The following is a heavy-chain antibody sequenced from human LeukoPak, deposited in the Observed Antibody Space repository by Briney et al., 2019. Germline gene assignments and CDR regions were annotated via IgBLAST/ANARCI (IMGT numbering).Heavy chain of an antibody. CDR2: IISRGSTI. J-gene: IGHJ4*02. CDR3: ARWSGGFFFDSSGYDY. V-gene: IGHV3-11*04. Sequence: PGGSLRLSCAASGFTFSDYHMSWIRQAPGKGPEWVSYIISRGSTIYYADSVKGRFTISRDNVKNSLYLQMNSLRAEDTAVYYCARWSGGFFFDSSGYDYWGQGTLVTVSS. CDR1: GFTFSDYH. D-gene: IGHD3-22*01.